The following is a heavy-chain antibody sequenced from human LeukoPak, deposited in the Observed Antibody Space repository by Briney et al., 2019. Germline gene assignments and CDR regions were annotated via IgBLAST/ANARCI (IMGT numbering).Heavy chain of an antibody. J-gene: IGHJ5*02. CDR3: ARAYSSSWYWNWFDP. CDR1: GDSISTSNSY. D-gene: IGHD6-13*01. CDR2: IYYSGNT. V-gene: IGHV4-39*07. Sequence: SETLSLTCTVSGDSISTSNSYWGWIRQPPGKGLEWIGSIYYSGNTYYNPSLKSRATISLDTPANQFSLKLISVTAADTAVYYCARAYSSSWYWNWFDPWGQGTLVTVSS.